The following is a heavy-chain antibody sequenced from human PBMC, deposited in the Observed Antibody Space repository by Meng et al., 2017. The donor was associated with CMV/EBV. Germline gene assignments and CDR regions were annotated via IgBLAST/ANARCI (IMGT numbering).Heavy chain of an antibody. V-gene: IGHV4-34*01. CDR3: ARGGNWFDP. CDR1: GGSFSGYY. CDR2: INHSGST. J-gene: IGHJ5*02. Sequence: GQPQQWGAGLLKPSETWSLTCAVYGGSFSGYYWSWIRQPPGKGLEWIGEINHSGSTNYNPSLKSRVTISVDTSKNQFSLKLSSVTAADTAVYYCARGGNWFDPWGQGTLVTVSS.